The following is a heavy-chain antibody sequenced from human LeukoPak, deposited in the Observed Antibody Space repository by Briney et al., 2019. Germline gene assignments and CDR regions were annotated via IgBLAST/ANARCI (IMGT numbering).Heavy chain of an antibody. Sequence: GGSLRLSCAASGSTVSSNYMSWVRQAPGKGLEWVSVIYSGGSTYYADSVKGRFTISRDNSKNTLYLQMNSLRAEDTAVYYCARDHDILTGYYFDYWGQGTLVTVSS. D-gene: IGHD3-9*01. J-gene: IGHJ4*02. V-gene: IGHV3-66*01. CDR3: ARDHDILTGYYFDY. CDR2: IYSGGST. CDR1: GSTVSSNY.